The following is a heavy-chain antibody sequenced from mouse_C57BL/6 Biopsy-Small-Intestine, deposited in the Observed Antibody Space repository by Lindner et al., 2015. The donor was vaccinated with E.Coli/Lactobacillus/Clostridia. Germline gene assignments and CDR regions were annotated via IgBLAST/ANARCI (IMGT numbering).Heavy chain of an antibody. CDR2: INPYNGGT. V-gene: IGHV1-19*01. J-gene: IGHJ2*01. CDR1: GYTFTDYY. Sequence: VQLQESGPVLVKPGASVKMSCKASGYTFTDYYMNWVKQSHGKSLEWIGVINPYNGGTSYNQKFKGKATLTVDKSSSTAYMELNSLTSEDSAVYYCAREWGTVVATRFDYWGQGTTITVSS. D-gene: IGHD1-1*01. CDR3: AREWGTVVATRFDY.